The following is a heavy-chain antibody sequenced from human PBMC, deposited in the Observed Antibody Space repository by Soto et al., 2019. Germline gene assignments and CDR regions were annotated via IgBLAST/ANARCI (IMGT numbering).Heavy chain of an antibody. D-gene: IGHD2-2*01. CDR2: IITIFGTA. Sequence: QVQLVQSGAEVKKPGSSVKVSCKASGGTFSSYAISWVRQAPGQGLEWMGGIITIFGTANYAQKFQGRVTITADESTSTAYMELSSLRSEDTAVYYCARAYCSSTSCYPYYYYYGMDVWGQGTTVTVSS. V-gene: IGHV1-69*01. J-gene: IGHJ6*02. CDR1: GGTFSSYA. CDR3: ARAYCSSTSCYPYYYYYGMDV.